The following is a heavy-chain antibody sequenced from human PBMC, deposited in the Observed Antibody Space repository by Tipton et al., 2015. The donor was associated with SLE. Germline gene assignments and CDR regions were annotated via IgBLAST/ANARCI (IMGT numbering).Heavy chain of an antibody. J-gene: IGHJ2*01. V-gene: IGHV1-18*01. CDR1: GYTFTSYG. CDR2: ISAYNGNT. CDR3: ARATYGGNSKDWYFDL. D-gene: IGHD4-23*01. Sequence: QSGAEVKKPGASVKVSCKASGYTFTSYGISWVRQAPGQGLEWMGWISAYNGNTNYAQKFQGRVTMTRDTSISTAYMELSRLRSDDTAVYYCARATYGGNSKDWYFDLWGRGTPVTVSS.